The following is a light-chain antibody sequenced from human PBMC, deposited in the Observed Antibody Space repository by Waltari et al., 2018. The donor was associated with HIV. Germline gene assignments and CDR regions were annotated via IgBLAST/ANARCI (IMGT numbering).Light chain of an antibody. CDR3: SSYIGSWV. J-gene: IGLJ3*02. CDR2: DVT. Sequence: SALTQPASVSGSPGQSITMPCTGSCSEFRTYNSVSWYQHHPGNAPKLLIYDVTNRPSGVSHRFSGSKSGGTASLIISGLQTEDEDDYFCSSYIGSWVFGGGTKLTVL. CDR1: CSEFRTYNS. V-gene: IGLV2-14*03.